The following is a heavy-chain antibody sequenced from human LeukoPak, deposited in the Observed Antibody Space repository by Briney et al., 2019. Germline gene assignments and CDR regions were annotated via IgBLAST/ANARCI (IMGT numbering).Heavy chain of an antibody. Sequence: SEALSLTCTVSGGSISSYYWSWIRQPPGKGLEWIGYIYYSGSTNYNPSLKSRVTISVDTSKNQFSLKLSSVTAADTAVYYCASVDTAMVTIDYWGQGTLVTVSS. J-gene: IGHJ4*02. D-gene: IGHD5-18*01. CDR1: GGSISSYY. CDR2: IYYSGST. V-gene: IGHV4-59*08. CDR3: ASVDTAMVTIDY.